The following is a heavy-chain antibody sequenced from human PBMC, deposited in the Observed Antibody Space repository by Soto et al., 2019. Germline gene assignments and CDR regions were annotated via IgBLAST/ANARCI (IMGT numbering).Heavy chain of an antibody. D-gene: IGHD2-8*01. CDR1: GGSFSGYY. V-gene: IGHV4-34*01. CDR2: INHSGST. Sequence: SETLSLTCAVYGGSFSGYYWSWIRQPPGKGLEWIGEINHSGSTNYNPSLKSRVTISVDTSKNQFSLKLSSVTAADTAVYYCANTNRGGEGYCTNGVCYRGWFDPWGQGTLVTVSS. J-gene: IGHJ5*02. CDR3: ANTNRGGEGYCTNGVCYRGWFDP.